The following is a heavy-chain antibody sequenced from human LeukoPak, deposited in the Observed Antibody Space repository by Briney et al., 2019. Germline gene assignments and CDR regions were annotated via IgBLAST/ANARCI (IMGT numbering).Heavy chain of an antibody. D-gene: IGHD1-26*01. CDR3: AKDLSGSSPRGY. CDR2: ISGSGGST. J-gene: IGHJ4*02. Sequence: GGSLRLSCAASGFTFSRYAMSWVRQAPGKGLEWVSTISGSGGSTYYADSVKGRFTISRDNSKNTLYLQMNSLRAEDTAVYCCAKDLSGSSPRGYWGQGTLVTVSS. CDR1: GFTFSRYA. V-gene: IGHV3-23*01.